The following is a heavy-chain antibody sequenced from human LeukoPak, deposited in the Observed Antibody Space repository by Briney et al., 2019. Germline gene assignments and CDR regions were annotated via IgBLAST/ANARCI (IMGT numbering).Heavy chain of an antibody. CDR3: AREGFLESPDY. J-gene: IGHJ4*02. V-gene: IGHV3-20*04. D-gene: IGHD3-3*01. Sequence: GGSLRLSCAASGFTFDDYGMSGVRQAPGKGLEWVFGINWNGGSTGYADSVKGRFTIPRDNANNSLYLQMNSLRAEDTALYYCAREGFLESPDYWGQGTLVTVSS. CDR2: INWNGGST. CDR1: GFTFDDYG.